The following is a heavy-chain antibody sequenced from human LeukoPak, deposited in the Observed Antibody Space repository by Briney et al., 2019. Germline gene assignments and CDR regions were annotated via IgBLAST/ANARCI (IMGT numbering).Heavy chain of an antibody. V-gene: IGHV4-4*07. D-gene: IGHD3-10*01. J-gene: IGHJ4*02. CDR1: GGSIRYYY. CDR2: IYSSGST. CDR3: ARDRGDLGNFDH. Sequence: SETLSLTCTVSGGSIRYYYWSWIRQPAGKGLEWIGRIYSSGSTTYNPSLKSRVTMSVDTAKNQFSLILSSVTAADTAVYYCARDRGDLGNFDHWGQGTLVTVSS.